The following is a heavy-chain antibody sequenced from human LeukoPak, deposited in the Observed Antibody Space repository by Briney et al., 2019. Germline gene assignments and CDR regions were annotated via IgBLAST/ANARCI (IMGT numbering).Heavy chain of an antibody. CDR3: ARDGWIAAAGIHWFDP. Sequence: SETLSLTCAVYGGSFSGYYWSWIRQPPGKGLEWIGEINHSGSSNYNPSLKSRVTISVDTSKNQSSLKLSSVTAADTAVYYCARDGWIAAAGIHWFDPWGQGTLVTVSS. CDR2: INHSGSS. D-gene: IGHD6-13*01. V-gene: IGHV4-34*01. J-gene: IGHJ5*02. CDR1: GGSFSGYY.